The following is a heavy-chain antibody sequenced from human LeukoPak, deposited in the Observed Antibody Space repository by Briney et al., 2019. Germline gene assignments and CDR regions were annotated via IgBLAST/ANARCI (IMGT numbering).Heavy chain of an antibody. CDR3: AKSRLRYFDWSGYYFDY. J-gene: IGHJ4*02. CDR1: GFTFSSYA. Sequence: PGGSLRLSCAASGFTFSSYAMSWVRQAPGKGLEWVSAISGSGDSTYYADSVKGRFTISRDNSKNTLYLQMNSLRAEDTAVYYCAKSRLRYFDWSGYYFDYWGQGTLVTVSS. V-gene: IGHV3-23*01. D-gene: IGHD3-9*01. CDR2: ISGSGDST.